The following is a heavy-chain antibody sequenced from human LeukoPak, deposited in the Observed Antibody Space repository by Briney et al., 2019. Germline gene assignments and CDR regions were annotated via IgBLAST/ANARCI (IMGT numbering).Heavy chain of an antibody. J-gene: IGHJ3*02. CDR3: ARVEYSYGSTDDAFDI. D-gene: IGHD5-18*01. Sequence: PSETLSLTCTVSGGSISSSSYYWGWIRQPPGKGLEWIGSIYYSGSTYYNPSLKSRVTISVDTSKNQFSLKLSSVTAADTAVYYCARVEYSYGSTDDAFDIWGQGTMVTVSS. V-gene: IGHV4-39*07. CDR2: IYYSGST. CDR1: GGSISSSSYY.